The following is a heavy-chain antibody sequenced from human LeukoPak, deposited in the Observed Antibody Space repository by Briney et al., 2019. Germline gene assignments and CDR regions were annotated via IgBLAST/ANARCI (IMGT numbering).Heavy chain of an antibody. J-gene: IGHJ5*02. CDR2: IIPIFGTA. V-gene: IGHV1-69*13. D-gene: IGHD2-21*02. CDR3: ARGGTAIPSDFRFDP. Sequence: GASVKVSCKASGGTFSSYAISWVRQAPGQGLEWMGGIIPIFGTANYAQKFQGRVTITADESTSTAYMELSSLRSEDTAVYYCARGGTAIPSDFRFDPWGQGTLVTVSS. CDR1: GGTFSSYA.